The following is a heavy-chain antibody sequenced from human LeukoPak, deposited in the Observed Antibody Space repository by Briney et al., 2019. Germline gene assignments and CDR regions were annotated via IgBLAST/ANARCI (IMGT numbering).Heavy chain of an antibody. Sequence: SETLSLTCTVSGGSISSDNWSWIRQPPGKGLEWIGYIFYSGSTNYNPSLKSRVTLSVDTSKNQFSLKESSVTAADTAVYFCARVTDHDYGDYFFDYWGQGTLVTVSS. D-gene: IGHD4-17*01. CDR3: ARVTDHDYGDYFFDY. V-gene: IGHV4-59*01. CDR1: GGSISSDN. J-gene: IGHJ4*02. CDR2: IFYSGST.